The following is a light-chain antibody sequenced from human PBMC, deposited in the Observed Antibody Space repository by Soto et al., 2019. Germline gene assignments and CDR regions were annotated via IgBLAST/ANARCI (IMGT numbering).Light chain of an antibody. J-gene: IGLJ2*01. CDR3: LLYYGGAYVL. V-gene: IGLV7-43*01. CDR1: TGAVTSGYY. CDR2: STS. Sequence: QTVVTQEPSLTVSPGGTVTLTCASSTGAVTSGYYPNWFQQKPGKAPRALTYSTSNKHSWTPARFSGSLLGGKAALTLSGVQPEDEAEYYCLLYYGGAYVLFGGGTKVTVL.